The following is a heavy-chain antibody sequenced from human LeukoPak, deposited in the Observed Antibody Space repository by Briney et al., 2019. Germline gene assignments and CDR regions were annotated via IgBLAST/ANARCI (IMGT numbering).Heavy chain of an antibody. J-gene: IGHJ4*02. CDR2: ISGDGGST. Sequence: GGSLRLSCAASGFTVSSNYMSWVRQAPGKGLEWVSLISGDGGSTYYADSVKGRFTISRDNSKNSLYLQMNSLRTEDTALYYCAKDMWRFGELDYDYWGQGTLVTVSS. D-gene: IGHD3-10*01. CDR3: AKDMWRFGELDYDY. V-gene: IGHV3-43*02. CDR1: GFTVSSNY.